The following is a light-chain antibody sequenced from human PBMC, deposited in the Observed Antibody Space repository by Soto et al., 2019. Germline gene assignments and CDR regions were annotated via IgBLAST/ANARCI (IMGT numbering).Light chain of an antibody. CDR1: QSLVHSDGNTY. CDR2: KIS. V-gene: IGKV2-24*01. CDR3: KQATRSPRT. Sequence: DVVMTQTPLSSPVTLGQPASISCRPSQSLVHSDGNTYLSWLQQRPGQPPRLIIYKISNRFYGVSDRFSGRGAGTDFTLKSSRVEAEDVVVYYCKQATRSPRTFGLGTKVEIK. J-gene: IGKJ1*01.